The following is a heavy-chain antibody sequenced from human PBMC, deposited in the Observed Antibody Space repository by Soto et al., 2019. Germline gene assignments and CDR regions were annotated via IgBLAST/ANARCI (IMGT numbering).Heavy chain of an antibody. CDR1: GGSVSSGIHY. CDR2: LYYTGTT. V-gene: IGHV4-61*01. J-gene: IGHJ6*04. Sequence: QVQLQESGPGLVKPSETLSLTCTVSGGSVSSGIHYWNWIRQPPGKDLEWIGHLYYTGTTQYNPSLQSRVTMSVDTSKNQFSLKLTSLTAADTAVYCCARVGYSYGTRVYGMDVWGKGTTVTVSA. CDR3: ARVGYSYGTRVYGMDV. D-gene: IGHD5-18*01.